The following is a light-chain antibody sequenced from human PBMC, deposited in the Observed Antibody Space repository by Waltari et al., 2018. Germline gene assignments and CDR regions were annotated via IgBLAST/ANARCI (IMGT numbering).Light chain of an antibody. CDR1: SNAVGGYNY. Sequence: QSALTQPPSASGSPGQSVPISCTGTSNAVGGYNYVSWYQPHPGKAPKLMIYEVSKRPSGVPDRFSGSKSGYTASLTVSGLRAEDEADYFCSSYAGSNNVVFGGGTKLTVL. V-gene: IGLV2-8*01. CDR3: SSYAGSNNVV. J-gene: IGLJ2*01. CDR2: EVS.